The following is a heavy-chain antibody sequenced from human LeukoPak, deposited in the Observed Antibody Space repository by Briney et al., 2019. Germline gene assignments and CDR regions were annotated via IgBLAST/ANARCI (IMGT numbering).Heavy chain of an antibody. CDR3: TRRNDILTGYYKRDAFDI. Sequence: PGGSLRLSCAASGFTFSGSAMHWVRQASGKELEWVGRIRSKANSYATAYAASVKGRFTISRDDSKNTAYLQMNSLKTEDTAVYYCTRRNDILTGYYKRDAFDIWGQGTMVTVSS. D-gene: IGHD3-9*01. V-gene: IGHV3-73*01. CDR2: IRSKANSYAT. J-gene: IGHJ3*02. CDR1: GFTFSGSA.